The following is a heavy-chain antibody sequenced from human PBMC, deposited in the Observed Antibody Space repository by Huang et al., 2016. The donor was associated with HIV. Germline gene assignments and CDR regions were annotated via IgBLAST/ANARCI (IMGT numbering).Heavy chain of an antibody. V-gene: IGHV4-39*01. D-gene: IGHD3-10*01. CDR3: ARHREGPVAYYSGWGSHLNYMDV. Sequence: QLLLQESGPGLVKPSEALALTCAVSGGSIRSSDYHWGWIRQPPGKGLGWIGSIYYKGSTPYSPSLKRRVTIAVDPSKNLFFLNLTSMTAADTAVYYCARHREGPVAYYSGWGSHLNYMDVWGRGRTVGVSS. CDR1: GGSIRSSDYH. J-gene: IGHJ6*03. CDR2: IYYKGST.